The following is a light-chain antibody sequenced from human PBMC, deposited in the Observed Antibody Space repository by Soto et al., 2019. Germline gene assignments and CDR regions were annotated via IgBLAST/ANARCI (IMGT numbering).Light chain of an antibody. Sequence: ERVMTQSPATLSVSPGERATLSCRASQSVSSNLAWYQQKPGQAPRLFIYGASTRATAIPPRFSGSGSGTEFTLTISSLQSEDFAVYYCQQSNDWWTFGQGTKVDIK. CDR2: GAS. V-gene: IGKV3-15*01. CDR1: QSVSSN. CDR3: QQSNDWWT. J-gene: IGKJ1*01.